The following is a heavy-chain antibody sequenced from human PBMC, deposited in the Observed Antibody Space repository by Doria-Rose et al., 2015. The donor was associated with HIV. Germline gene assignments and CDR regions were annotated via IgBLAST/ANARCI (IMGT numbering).Heavy chain of an antibody. CDR1: GVSLSSPGMG. Sequence: SGPVLVKPTETLTLTCTVSGVSLSSPGMGVSWIRQPPGKALEWLANMFSDDERSNKTALKSRLTISRGTSKSQVVLTMTDMDPVDTATYYCARIKSSRWYHKYYFDFWGQGTLAIVSA. D-gene: IGHD6-13*01. CDR3: ARIKSSRWYHKYYFDF. CDR2: MFSDDER. J-gene: IGHJ4*02. V-gene: IGHV2-26*01.